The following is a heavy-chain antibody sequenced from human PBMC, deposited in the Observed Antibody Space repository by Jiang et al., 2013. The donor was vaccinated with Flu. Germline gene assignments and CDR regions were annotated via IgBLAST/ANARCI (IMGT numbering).Heavy chain of an antibody. J-gene: IGHJ4*02. CDR3: AKNSGTIALRETFES. CDR2: ISSRASNT. Sequence: PGVPVRLSCAASGFSFSTYAMTWVRQTPEKGLQWVSSISSRASNTYYADSVKGRFTISRDSSQNTVSLQMNSLRAEDTAIYYCAKNSGTIALRETFESWGQGILVTVSS. CDR1: GFSFSTYA. V-gene: IGHV3-23*01. D-gene: IGHD6-13*01.